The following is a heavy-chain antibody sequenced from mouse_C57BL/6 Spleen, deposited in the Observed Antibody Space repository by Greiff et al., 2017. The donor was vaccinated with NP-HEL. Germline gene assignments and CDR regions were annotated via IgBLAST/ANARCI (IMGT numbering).Heavy chain of an antibody. Sequence: KQSCKASGYTFTSYWMHWVQQRPGRGLEWIGRIDPNSGGTKYNEKFKSKATLTVDKPSSTAYMQLSSLTSEDSAVYYCARDYFLDGNYGDYWGQGTSVTVSS. V-gene: IGHV1-72*01. J-gene: IGHJ4*01. CDR1: GYTFTSYW. CDR2: IDPNSGGT. D-gene: IGHD2-1*01. CDR3: ARDYFLDGNYGDY.